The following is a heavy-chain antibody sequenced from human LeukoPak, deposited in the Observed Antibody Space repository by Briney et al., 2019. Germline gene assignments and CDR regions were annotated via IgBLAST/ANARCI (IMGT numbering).Heavy chain of an antibody. CDR2: ISSCRSYI. V-gene: IGHV3-21*01. J-gene: IGHJ4*02. CDR3: ARARIQLWLPDY. CDR1: GFIFSRYR. D-gene: IGHD5-18*01. Sequence: GGSLRLPCAACGFIFSRYRMNWPPQATGKALEGLTSISSCRSYIYYADSVKGRVTITRDNAKNSLYLQMNSLRAEDTAVYYCARARIQLWLPDYWGQGTLVTVSS.